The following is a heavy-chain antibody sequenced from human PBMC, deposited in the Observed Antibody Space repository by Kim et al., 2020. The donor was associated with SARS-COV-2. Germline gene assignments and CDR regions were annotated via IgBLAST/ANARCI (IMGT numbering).Heavy chain of an antibody. CDR2: GTT. Sequence: GTTNYNPARKGRVTISVDRSKNEFSLNLRSVTAADTAIYYCARWTGPYFDYWGQGILVAVSS. V-gene: IGHV4-59*01. D-gene: IGHD3-9*01. J-gene: IGHJ4*02. CDR3: ARWTGPYFDY.